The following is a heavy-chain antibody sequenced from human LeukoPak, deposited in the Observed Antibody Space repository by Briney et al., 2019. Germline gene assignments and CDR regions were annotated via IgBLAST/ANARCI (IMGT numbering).Heavy chain of an antibody. CDR3: AKDRWLGDLDYGMDV. Sequence: PGRSLRLSCAASGFTFSSHGMHWVRQAPGKGLEWVSVISYNGGNKYYADSVKGRFTISRDNVKNMVYLEMNSPTEEDTAVYHCAKDRWLGDLDYGMDVWGKGTMVTVSS. V-gene: IGHV3-30*18. CDR1: GFTFSSHG. D-gene: IGHD3-10*01. J-gene: IGHJ6*04. CDR2: ISYNGGNK.